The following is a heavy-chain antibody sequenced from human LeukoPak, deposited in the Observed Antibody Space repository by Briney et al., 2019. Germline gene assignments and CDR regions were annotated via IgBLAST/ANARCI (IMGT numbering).Heavy chain of an antibody. CDR3: ARDDRVEGGENWFDP. D-gene: IGHD3-10*01. Sequence: SETLSLTCTVSGGSFSLYFWNWIRQPAGKGLEWIGRISTSGSTNYNPSLRSRVTMSVDTSKNQFSLSLRSVTAADTAEYYCARDDRVEGGENWFDPWGQGTLVTVSS. CDR2: ISTSGST. CDR1: GGSFSLYF. V-gene: IGHV4-4*07. J-gene: IGHJ5*02.